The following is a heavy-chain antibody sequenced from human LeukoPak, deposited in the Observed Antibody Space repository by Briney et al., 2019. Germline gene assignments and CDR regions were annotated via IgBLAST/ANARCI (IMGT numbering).Heavy chain of an antibody. CDR1: GGSFSGYY. Sequence: SETLSLTCAVYGGSFSGYYWSWIRQPPGKGLEWIGEINHSGSTNYNPSLKSRVTISVDTSKNQFSLKLSSVTAADTAVYYCAREGYYYGSGSSRGFDPWGQGTLVTVSS. D-gene: IGHD3-10*01. CDR3: AREGYYYGSGSSRGFDP. CDR2: INHSGST. V-gene: IGHV4-34*01. J-gene: IGHJ5*02.